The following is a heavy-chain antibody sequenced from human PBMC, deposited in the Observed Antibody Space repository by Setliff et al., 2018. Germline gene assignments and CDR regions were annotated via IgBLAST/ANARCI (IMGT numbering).Heavy chain of an antibody. V-gene: IGHV4-39*01. CDR1: GGSISSGSYY. D-gene: IGHD3-10*01. CDR3: ARHLLVQGTYHFDY. Sequence: SETMSLTCSVSGGSISSGSYYWGWIRQSPGKGLEWIGSMYYSGSTYYNPSLKGRVTLSVDTTKNQFSLKLTSMTAADTAVYFCARHLLVQGTYHFDYWGQGSPVTVSS. J-gene: IGHJ4*02. CDR2: MYYSGST.